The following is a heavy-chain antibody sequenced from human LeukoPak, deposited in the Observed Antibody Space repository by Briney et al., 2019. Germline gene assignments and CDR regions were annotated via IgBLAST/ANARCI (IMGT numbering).Heavy chain of an antibody. D-gene: IGHD6-19*01. CDR3: ARGGDSSGWYYYYYGMDV. CDR1: GYTFTSYD. J-gene: IGHJ6*02. V-gene: IGHV1-8*01. Sequence: ASVKVPCKASGYTFTSYDINWVRQATGQGLEWMGWMNPNSGNTGYAQKFQGRVTMTRNTSISTAYMELSSLRSEDTAVYYCARGGDSSGWYYYYYGMDVWGQGTTVTVSS. CDR2: MNPNSGNT.